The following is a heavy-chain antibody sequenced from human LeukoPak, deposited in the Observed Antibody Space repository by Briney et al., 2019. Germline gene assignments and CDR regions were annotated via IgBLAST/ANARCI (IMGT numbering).Heavy chain of an antibody. CDR2: ISSSSSYI. J-gene: IGHJ5*02. D-gene: IGHD6-13*01. CDR3: AREYSSSWDVNWFDP. CDR1: GFTFSSYS. V-gene: IGHV3-21*01. Sequence: PGGSLRLSCAASGFTFSSYSMNRVRQAPGKGLEWVSSISSSSSYIYYADSVKGRFTISRDNAKNSLYLQMNSLRAEDTAVYYCAREYSSSWDVNWFDPWGQGTLVTVFS.